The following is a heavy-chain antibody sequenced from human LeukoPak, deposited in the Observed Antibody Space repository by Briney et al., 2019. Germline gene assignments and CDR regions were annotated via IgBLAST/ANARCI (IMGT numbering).Heavy chain of an antibody. CDR3: ASSPSGSYYVDY. D-gene: IGHD1-26*01. J-gene: IGHJ4*02. V-gene: IGHV4-59*10. Sequence: RQPAGKGLDWIVRIYTSRTTNYHPSLNSRVTMSVYTSKNQFSLKLSSVTAADTAVYYCASSPSGSYYVDYWGQGTLVTVSS. CDR2: IYTSRTT.